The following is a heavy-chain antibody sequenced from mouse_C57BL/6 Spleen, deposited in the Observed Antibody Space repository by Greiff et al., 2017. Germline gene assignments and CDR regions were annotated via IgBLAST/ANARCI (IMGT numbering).Heavy chain of an antibody. Sequence: VQLQQSGAELVRPGASVTLSCKASGYTFTDYEMHWVKQTPVHGLEWIGAIDPETGGTAYNQKFKGKAILTADKSSSTAYMELRSLTSDDSAVDYCTRFITTVSYAMDYWGQGTSVTVSS. J-gene: IGHJ4*01. CDR1: GYTFTDYE. CDR2: IDPETGGT. CDR3: TRFITTVSYAMDY. V-gene: IGHV1-15*01. D-gene: IGHD1-1*01.